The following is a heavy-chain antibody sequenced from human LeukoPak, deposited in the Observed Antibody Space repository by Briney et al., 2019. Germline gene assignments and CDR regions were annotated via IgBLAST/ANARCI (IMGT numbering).Heavy chain of an antibody. V-gene: IGHV1-18*01. CDR1: GYTFTSYG. J-gene: IGHJ4*02. Sequence: ASVKVSCKASGYTFTSYGISWVRQAPGQGLEWMGWISAYNGNTNYAQKLQGRVTMTTDTSTSTACMELRSLRSDDTAVYYCARRQSIYGDYVLEYCGQGTLVTVSS. CDR3: ARRQSIYGDYVLEY. D-gene: IGHD4-17*01. CDR2: ISAYNGNT.